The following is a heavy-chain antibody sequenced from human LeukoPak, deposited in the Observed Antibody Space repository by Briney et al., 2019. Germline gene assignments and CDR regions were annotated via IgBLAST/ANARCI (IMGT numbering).Heavy chain of an antibody. Sequence: GGSLRLSCVVSGFNFDDYAMHWVRQAPGKDLERVSGISWNSGSIGYADSVKGRFTISRDNAKNSLYLQMNNLRAEDTALYYCAKGGGWFYYFDYWXXGTXVXVSS. J-gene: IGHJ4*01. CDR1: GFNFDDYA. D-gene: IGHD6-19*01. V-gene: IGHV3-9*01. CDR2: ISWNSGSI. CDR3: AKGGGWFYYFDY.